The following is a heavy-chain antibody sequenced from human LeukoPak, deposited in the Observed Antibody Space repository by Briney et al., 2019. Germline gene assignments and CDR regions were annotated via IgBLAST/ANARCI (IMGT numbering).Heavy chain of an antibody. J-gene: IGHJ5*02. CDR3: ARDQSTWFDP. V-gene: IGHV3-53*01. Sequence: GGSLRLSCAASGFTLSSNYMSWVRQAPGKGLEWVSFIYSGGSTYYADSVKGRFTISRDNSKNTLYLQMNSLRAEDTAVYYCARDQSTWFDPWGQGTLVTVSS. CDR2: IYSGGST. CDR1: GFTLSSNY. D-gene: IGHD2-2*01.